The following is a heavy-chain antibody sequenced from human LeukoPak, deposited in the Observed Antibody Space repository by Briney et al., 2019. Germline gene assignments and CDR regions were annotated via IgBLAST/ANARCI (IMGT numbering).Heavy chain of an antibody. D-gene: IGHD2-21*01. Sequence: SVRVSCKASGLTFTGVNFIHWGRQAPGQGPEWMGWINTNSGVTDYARKFQGRATMTRDTSISTAYMELYRLTSDDMAMYYCTRDRLSKWFDPWGQGTLVTVSS. CDR3: TRDRLSKWFDP. CDR2: INTNSGVT. CDR1: GLTFTGVNF. V-gene: IGHV1-2*02. J-gene: IGHJ5*02.